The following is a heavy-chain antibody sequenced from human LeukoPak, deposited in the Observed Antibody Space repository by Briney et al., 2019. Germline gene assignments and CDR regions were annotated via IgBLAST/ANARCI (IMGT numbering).Heavy chain of an antibody. Sequence: GGSLRLSCVVSGFTFSTYAMSWVRQAPGKGLEWVAVISYDGSNKYYADSVKGRFTISRDNSKNTLYLQMNSLRAEDTAVYYCARDRYSSSSGAFDIWGQGTMVTVSS. CDR1: GFTFSTYA. D-gene: IGHD6-13*01. V-gene: IGHV3-30-3*01. CDR3: ARDRYSSSSGAFDI. J-gene: IGHJ3*02. CDR2: ISYDGSNK.